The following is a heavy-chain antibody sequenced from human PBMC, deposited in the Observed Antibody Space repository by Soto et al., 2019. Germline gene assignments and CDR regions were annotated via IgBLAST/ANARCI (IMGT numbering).Heavy chain of an antibody. CDR1: GFTFSSYA. J-gene: IGHJ4*02. D-gene: IGHD6-6*01. CDR2: ISASGGST. Sequence: EVQLLESGGGLVQPGGSLRLSCAASGFTFSSYAMSWVRQAPGKGLEWVSAISASGGSTYYADSVKGRFTISRDNSKNTLYLQIDRLRAEDTAVYYCAKDRLSVSSTKNLDYWGQGTLVTVSS. CDR3: AKDRLSVSSTKNLDY. V-gene: IGHV3-23*01.